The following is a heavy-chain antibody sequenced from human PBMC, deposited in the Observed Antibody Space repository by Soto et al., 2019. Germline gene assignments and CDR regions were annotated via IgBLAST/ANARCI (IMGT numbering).Heavy chain of an antibody. D-gene: IGHD5-18*01. V-gene: IGHV4-4*02. CDR2: IYSSGST. Sequence: SETLSLTCAVSGGSISSSNWWSWVRQPPWKGLEWIGEIYSSGSTNYNPSRKSRVTISVDKSKNQLSLKLSSVTAADTAVYYSASCGYIYGYDYWGQGTLVTVSS. CDR3: ASCGYIYGYDY. J-gene: IGHJ4*02. CDR1: GGSISSSNW.